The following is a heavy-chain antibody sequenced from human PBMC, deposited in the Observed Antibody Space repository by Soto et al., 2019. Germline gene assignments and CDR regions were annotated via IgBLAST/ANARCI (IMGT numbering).Heavy chain of an antibody. J-gene: IGHJ3*02. CDR2: ISSNGGST. CDR1: GFTFSSYA. Sequence: GGSLRLSCAASGFTFSSYAMHWVRQAPGKGLEYVSAISSNGGSTYYANSVKGRFTISRDNSKNTLYLQMGSLRAEDMAVYYCARSHIAYCSSTSCSHDAFDIWGQGTMVTVSS. V-gene: IGHV3-64*01. D-gene: IGHD2-2*01. CDR3: ARSHIAYCSSTSCSHDAFDI.